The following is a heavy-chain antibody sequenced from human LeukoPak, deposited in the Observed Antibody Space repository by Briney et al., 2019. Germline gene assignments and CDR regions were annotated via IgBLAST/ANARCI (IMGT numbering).Heavy chain of an antibody. V-gene: IGHV3-23*01. J-gene: IGHJ4*02. CDR2: IRGSGDFT. Sequence: GGSLRLSCATSGFPFRDYGMSWVRQAPGKGLEWVSHIRGSGDFTYYSESTKGRFSISRDNSQDMLYLQMNYLSGDDTAIYYCAKRAVTDSEAGSRFDYRGQGTPVTVSP. CDR3: AKRAVTDSEAGSRFDY. CDR1: GFPFRDYG.